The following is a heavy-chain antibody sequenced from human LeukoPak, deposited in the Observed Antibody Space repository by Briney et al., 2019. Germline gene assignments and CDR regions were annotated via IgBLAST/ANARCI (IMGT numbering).Heavy chain of an antibody. Sequence: ASVKVSCKVSGYTLTELSMHWVRQAPGKGLEWMGGFDPEDGETIYAQKFQGRVTMTEDTSTDTAYMELSSLRSEDTAVYYCARGLSSSWNYYYYMDVWGKGTTVTVSS. D-gene: IGHD6-13*01. CDR3: ARGLSSSWNYYYYMDV. V-gene: IGHV1-24*01. CDR2: FDPEDGET. J-gene: IGHJ6*03. CDR1: GYTLTELS.